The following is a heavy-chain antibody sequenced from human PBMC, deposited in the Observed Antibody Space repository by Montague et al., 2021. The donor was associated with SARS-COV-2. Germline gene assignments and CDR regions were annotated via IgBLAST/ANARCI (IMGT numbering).Heavy chain of an antibody. D-gene: IGHD3-3*01. J-gene: IGHJ6*01. CDR2: IDTAGHT. Sequence: SLRLSCAASGFSFSNYDMYWVRQATGKGLEWVSGIDTAGHTYYPGSVKGRFTISRENANNSLYLQMNSLRAEDTALYYCAGESVSSFGVVIFGMDVWGRGTTVTVSS. CDR1: GFSFSNYD. V-gene: IGHV3-13*04. CDR3: AGESVSSFGVVIFGMDV.